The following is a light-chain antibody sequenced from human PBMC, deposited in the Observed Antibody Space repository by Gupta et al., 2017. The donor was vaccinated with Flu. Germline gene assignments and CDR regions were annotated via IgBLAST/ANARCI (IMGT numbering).Light chain of an antibody. Sequence: SLGERATINCKSSQSVLYSSNNKNYLAWFQQKPGQPPKLLIYWASTQESGVPDRFSGSGSGTDFTLTISSLQAEDVAVYYCQQDYSTPWTFGQGTKVEIK. V-gene: IGKV4-1*01. CDR3: QQDYSTPWT. CDR2: WAS. CDR1: QSVLYSSNNKNY. J-gene: IGKJ1*01.